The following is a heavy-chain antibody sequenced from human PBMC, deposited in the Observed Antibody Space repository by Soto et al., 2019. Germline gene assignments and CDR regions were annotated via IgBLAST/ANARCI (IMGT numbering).Heavy chain of an antibody. V-gene: IGHV3-15*07. CDR2: IKSIVDGGAA. J-gene: IGHJ3*01. CDR1: GFTFSDAW. Sequence: GRPLRLSCAGSGFTFSDAWLNWVRQAPGRGLEWVGRIKSIVDGGAADYGAPVKGRFTISRDDSKSTIYLQMNGLKADDTAVYYCANLALGLPFDLCGQGTMVTVSS. D-gene: IGHD3-3*02. CDR3: ANLALGLPFDL.